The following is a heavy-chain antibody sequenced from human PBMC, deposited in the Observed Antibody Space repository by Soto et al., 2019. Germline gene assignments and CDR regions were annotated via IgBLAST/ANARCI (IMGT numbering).Heavy chain of an antibody. Sequence: QVQLVESGGGLVKPGGSLRLSCAASGFTFSDYYMSWIRQAPGKGLEWVSYISSSGSTIYYADSVKGRFTISRDNAKNSVNLQMNSTRAEDTAVYYCARVPGLTTVTRYGMDVWGQGTTVTASS. CDR2: ISSSGSTI. D-gene: IGHD4-4*01. V-gene: IGHV3-11*01. CDR1: GFTFSDYY. CDR3: ARVPGLTTVTRYGMDV. J-gene: IGHJ6*02.